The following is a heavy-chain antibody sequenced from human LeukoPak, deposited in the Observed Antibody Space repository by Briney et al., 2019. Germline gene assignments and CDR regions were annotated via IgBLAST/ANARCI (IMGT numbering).Heavy chain of an antibody. CDR3: ARDRSGYDYGARWFDP. J-gene: IGHJ5*02. Sequence: GGSLRLSCAASGFTFDTHGMYWVRQAPGKGLEWVSLIYSGGSTYYADSVKGRFTISRDNAKNSLYLQMNSLRAEDTAVYYCARDRSGYDYGARWFDPWGQGTLVTVS. CDR1: GFTFDTHG. D-gene: IGHD5-12*01. V-gene: IGHV3-66*01. CDR2: IYSGGST.